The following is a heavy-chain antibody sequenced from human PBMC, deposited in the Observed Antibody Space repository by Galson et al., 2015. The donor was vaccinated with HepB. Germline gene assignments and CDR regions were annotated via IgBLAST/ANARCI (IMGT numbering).Heavy chain of an antibody. D-gene: IGHD5-12*01. V-gene: IGHV3-7*01. Sequence: SLRLSCAASGFTFSSYWMSWVRQAPGKGLEWVANIKQDGSEKYYVDSVKGRFTISRDNAKNSLYLQMNSLRAEDTAVYYCARRGYSGYGSGGRAFDIWGQGTMVTVSS. CDR3: ARRGYSGYGSGGRAFDI. CDR2: IKQDGSEK. CDR1: GFTFSSYW. J-gene: IGHJ3*02.